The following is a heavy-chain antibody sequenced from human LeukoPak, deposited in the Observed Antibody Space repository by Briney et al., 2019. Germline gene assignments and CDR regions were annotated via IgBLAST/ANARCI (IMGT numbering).Heavy chain of an antibody. J-gene: IGHJ6*02. CDR2: TYYRSKWYN. D-gene: IGHD6-19*01. Sequence: LRLSCAASGDSVSSNSAAWNWIRQSPSRGLEWLGRTYYRSKWYNDYAVSVKSRITINPDTSKNQFSLQLNSVTPEDTAVYYCARGDIAVAGTSYYYYYGMDVWGQGTTVTVSS. CDR3: ARGDIAVAGTSYYYYYGMDV. V-gene: IGHV6-1*01. CDR1: GDSVSSNSAA.